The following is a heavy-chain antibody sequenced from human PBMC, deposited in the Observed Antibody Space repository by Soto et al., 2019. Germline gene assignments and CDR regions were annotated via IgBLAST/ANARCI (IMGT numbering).Heavy chain of an antibody. J-gene: IGHJ4*02. D-gene: IGHD6-19*01. V-gene: IGHV3-74*01. CDR3: AVAVAGPTAIGY. CDR2: INSDGSST. Sequence: PGGSLRLSCAASGFTFSSYWMHCVRQAPGKGLVWVSRINSDGSSTSYADSVKGRFTISRDNAKNTLYLQMNSLRAEDTAVYYCAVAVAGPTAIGYWGQGTLVTVSS. CDR1: GFTFSSYW.